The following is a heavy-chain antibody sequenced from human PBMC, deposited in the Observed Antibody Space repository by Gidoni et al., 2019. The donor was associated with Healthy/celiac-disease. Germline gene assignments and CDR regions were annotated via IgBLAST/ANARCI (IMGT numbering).Heavy chain of an antibody. Sequence: EVQLLESGGGLVQPGGSLRLSCAASGFPFSSYAMSWVRQAPGKGLEWVSAISGSGGSTYYADSVKGRFTISRDNAKNTLYLQMNSLRAEDTAVYYCAKGRGVRMVRGVMGAFDIWGQGTMVTVSS. V-gene: IGHV3-23*01. CDR1: GFPFSSYA. D-gene: IGHD3-10*01. J-gene: IGHJ3*02. CDR2: ISGSGGST. CDR3: AKGRGVRMVRGVMGAFDI.